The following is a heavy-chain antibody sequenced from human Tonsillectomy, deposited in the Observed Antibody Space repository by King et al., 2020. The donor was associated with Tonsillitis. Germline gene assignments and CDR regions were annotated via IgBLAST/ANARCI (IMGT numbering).Heavy chain of an antibody. CDR2: INSDGSSA. V-gene: IGHV3-74*01. Sequence: VQLVESGGGLVQPGGSLRLSCAASGFTFSSYWMHWVRQGPGQVLVWVSRINSDGSSARSADSVKGRLTISRDNAKNTLYLQMNSLRAEDTAVYYCARDCSTTSCSAPDAFDIWGQGTMVTVSS. J-gene: IGHJ3*02. D-gene: IGHD2-2*01. CDR3: ARDCSTTSCSAPDAFDI. CDR1: GFTFSSYW.